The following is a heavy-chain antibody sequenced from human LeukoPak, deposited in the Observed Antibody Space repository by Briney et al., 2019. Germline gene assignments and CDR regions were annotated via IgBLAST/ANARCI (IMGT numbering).Heavy chain of an antibody. Sequence: GGSLRLSCAASGFTFSNAWMRWVRQAPGKGLEWVGRIKSKTDGGTTDYAAAVKGRFTISRDDSKNTFYLQMNSLKTDDTAVYYCTTELRWELPATDYWGQGTLVTVSS. V-gene: IGHV3-15*01. J-gene: IGHJ4*02. CDR2: IKSKTDGGTT. CDR1: GFTFSNAW. CDR3: TTELRWELPATDY. D-gene: IGHD1-26*01.